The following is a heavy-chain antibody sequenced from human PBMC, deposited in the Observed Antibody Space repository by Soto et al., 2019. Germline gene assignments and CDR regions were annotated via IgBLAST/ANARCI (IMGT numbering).Heavy chain of an antibody. J-gene: IGHJ4*02. D-gene: IGHD3-3*01. CDR3: AKTHYDVLDY. Sequence: EVQLLESGGGLVQPGGSLRLSCAASGFSFSTDAMSWVRQAPGKGLEWVSAINCCGGSTYYADSVKGRFTISRDDSKNTLYLQMNSLRAEDTAVYYCAKTHYDVLDYWGQGTLVTVSS. CDR1: GFSFSTDA. CDR2: INCCGGST. V-gene: IGHV3-23*01.